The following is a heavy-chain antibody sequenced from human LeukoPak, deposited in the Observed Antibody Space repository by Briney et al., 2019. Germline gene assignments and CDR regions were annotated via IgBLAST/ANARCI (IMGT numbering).Heavy chain of an antibody. Sequence: GGSLRLSCAVSGFTFNTYVMSWVRQASGKGLEWVSAISGSGGGTYYVASVKGRFTISRDNSKNTLYLQMNSLRAEDTAVYYCATVYSSSPLRPMDVWGQGTTVTVSS. D-gene: IGHD2-2*01. CDR2: ISGSGGGT. CDR3: ATVYSSSPLRPMDV. CDR1: GFTFNTYV. V-gene: IGHV3-23*01. J-gene: IGHJ6*02.